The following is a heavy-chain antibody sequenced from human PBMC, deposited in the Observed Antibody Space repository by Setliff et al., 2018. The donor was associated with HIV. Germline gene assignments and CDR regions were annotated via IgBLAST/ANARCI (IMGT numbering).Heavy chain of an antibody. CDR3: SRGPPFDR. Sequence: LSLTCTVSGDSMTSGSYYWTWIRQPAGKRLEWIGRVTVNGATEYNPSLQSRVTISVDTSENQFSLKVTSVTAADTATYYCSRGPPFDRWGRGTLVTVSS. CDR2: VTVNGAT. V-gene: IGHV4-61*02. CDR1: GDSMTSGSYY. J-gene: IGHJ2*01.